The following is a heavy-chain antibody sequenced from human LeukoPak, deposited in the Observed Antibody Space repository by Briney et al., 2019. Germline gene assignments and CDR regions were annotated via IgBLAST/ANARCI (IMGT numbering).Heavy chain of an antibody. V-gene: IGHV3-23*01. CDR2: ISGSGGST. CDR1: GFTFSSYA. D-gene: IGHD3-3*01. CDR3: AKRSDYDFWSGYSFGSFGWFDP. Sequence: PGGSLRLSCAASGFTFSSYAMSWVRQAPGKGLEWVSAISGSGGSTYYADSVKGRFTISRDNSKNTLYLQMNSLRAEDTAVYYCAKRSDYDFWSGYSFGSFGWFDPWGQGTLVTVSS. J-gene: IGHJ5*02.